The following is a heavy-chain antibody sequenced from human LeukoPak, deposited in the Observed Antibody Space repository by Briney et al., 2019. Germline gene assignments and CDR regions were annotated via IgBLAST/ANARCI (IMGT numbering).Heavy chain of an antibody. D-gene: IGHD1-26*01. Sequence: GGSLRLSCAASGFTFDDHAMNWVRQAPGKGLEWVAGISWNSGGKGYADSVKGRFTISRDNTKNSLDLQMSSLRTDDTALYYCVKATGSQPMAGAFDFWGQGTRVTVSP. CDR3: VKATGSQPMAGAFDF. J-gene: IGHJ3*01. V-gene: IGHV3-9*01. CDR1: GFTFDDHA. CDR2: ISWNSGGK.